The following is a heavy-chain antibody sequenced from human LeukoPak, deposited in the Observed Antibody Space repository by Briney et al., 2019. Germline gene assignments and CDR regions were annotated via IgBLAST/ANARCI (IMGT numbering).Heavy chain of an antibody. CDR2: ISAYNGNT. D-gene: IGHD3-22*01. J-gene: IGHJ4*02. V-gene: IGHV1-18*01. Sequence: ASVKVSCKASGYTFTSYGISWVRQAPGQGLEWMGWISAYNGNTNYAQKLQGRVTMTTDTSTSTAYMELRSLRSDDTAVYYCAREPSAQYYYDSSGYWGWGQGTLVTVSS. CDR3: AREPSAQYYYDSSGYWG. CDR1: GYTFTSYG.